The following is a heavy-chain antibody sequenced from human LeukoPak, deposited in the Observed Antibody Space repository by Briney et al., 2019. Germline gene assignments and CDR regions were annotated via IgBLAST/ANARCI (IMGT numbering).Heavy chain of an antibody. J-gene: IGHJ6*02. V-gene: IGHV1-8*01. CDR1: GYTFTSYD. Sequence: ASVKVSCKASGYTFTSYDINWVRQATGQGLEWMGWMNPNSGNTGYAQKFQGRVTMTRNTSISTAYMELSSLRSEGTAVYYCARGYCSSTSCQTPDYYYYGMDVWGQGTTVTVSS. D-gene: IGHD2-2*01. CDR2: MNPNSGNT. CDR3: ARGYCSSTSCQTPDYYYYGMDV.